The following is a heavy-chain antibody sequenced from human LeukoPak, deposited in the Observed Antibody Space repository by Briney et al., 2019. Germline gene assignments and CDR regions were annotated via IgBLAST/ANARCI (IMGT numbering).Heavy chain of an antibody. Sequence: SQTLSLTCAVSGGSISSGGYSWSWIRQPPGKGLEWIGYIYHSGSTYYNPSLKSRVTISVDRSKNQFSLKLSSVTAADTAVYYCARSYYFDYWGQGTLVAVSS. CDR3: ARSYYFDY. CDR1: GGSISSGGYS. V-gene: IGHV4-30-2*01. J-gene: IGHJ4*02. D-gene: IGHD3-10*01. CDR2: IYHSGST.